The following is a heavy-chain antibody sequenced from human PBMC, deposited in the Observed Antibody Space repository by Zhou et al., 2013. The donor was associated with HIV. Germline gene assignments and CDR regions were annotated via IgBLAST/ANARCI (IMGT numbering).Heavy chain of an antibody. D-gene: IGHD4-17*01. Sequence: QVQLVQSGAEVKRPGSSVKVSCKASGGTSSNNAIAWVRQAPGQGLEWMGGIIPISGTTNYAQKFRDRVTITTDESTRTAYMELRSLSSDDTAVYYCARALTTVTTGEVNWFDPWGQGTLVTVSS. V-gene: IGHV1-69*05. CDR3: ARALTTVTTGEVNWFDP. CDR1: GGTSSNNA. J-gene: IGHJ5*02. CDR2: IIPISGTT.